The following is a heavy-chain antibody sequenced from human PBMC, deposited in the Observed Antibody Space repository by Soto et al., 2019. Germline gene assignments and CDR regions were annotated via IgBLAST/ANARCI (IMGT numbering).Heavy chain of an antibody. CDR1: EFTFSTFA. J-gene: IGHJ4*02. V-gene: IGHV3-23*01. CDR3: ARGPLNRNSLIGATKLDS. Sequence: GGSRRLSCAASEFTFSTFAMSCVRHAPGGGLEWVSSISGRGTIIYYAHSVNGRFIISRDNSQSALYLQMNSLRDEDTAVYFCARGPLNRNSLIGATKLDSWDQGTLVAV. D-gene: IGHD1-26*01. CDR2: ISGRGTII.